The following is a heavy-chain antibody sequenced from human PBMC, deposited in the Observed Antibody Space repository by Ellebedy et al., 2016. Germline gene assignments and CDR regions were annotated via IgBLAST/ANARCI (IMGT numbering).Heavy chain of an antibody. CDR3: AKARKYSSGGPFDY. V-gene: IGHV3-9*01. J-gene: IGHJ4*02. CDR1: GFTFDDYA. Sequence: SLKISXAASGFTFDDYAMHWVRQAPGKGLEWVSGISWNSGSIGYADSVKGRFTISRDNAKNSLYLQMNSLRAEDTALYYCAKARKYSSGGPFDYWGQGTLVTVSS. D-gene: IGHD6-19*01. CDR2: ISWNSGSI.